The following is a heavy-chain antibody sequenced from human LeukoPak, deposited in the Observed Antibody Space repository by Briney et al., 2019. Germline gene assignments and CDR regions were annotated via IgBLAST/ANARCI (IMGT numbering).Heavy chain of an antibody. Sequence: PGGSLRLSCAASGIIFSGYSMNWVRQAPGKGLEWVSYISSSGATISYADSVKGRFTVSRDNAKNSLYLQMNSLRADDTAVYYCARDSNYVFDIWGQGTMVTVSS. V-gene: IGHV3-48*04. CDR3: ARDSNYVFDI. CDR1: GIIFSGYS. J-gene: IGHJ3*02. D-gene: IGHD1-1*01. CDR2: ISSSGATI.